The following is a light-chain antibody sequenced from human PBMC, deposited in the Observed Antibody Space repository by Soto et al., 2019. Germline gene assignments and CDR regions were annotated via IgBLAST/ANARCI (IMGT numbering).Light chain of an antibody. Sequence: ILTQSPATLSLSPGERATLSCRASQSVSNSYSFWYQQKPGQAPRLLIYGTSSRATGVPDRFSGSGSGTDFTLTISRLEPEDVAVYYCQHYGSSPLFTFGPGTKVDFK. V-gene: IGKV3-20*01. CDR3: QHYGSSPLFT. CDR1: QSVSNSY. J-gene: IGKJ3*01. CDR2: GTS.